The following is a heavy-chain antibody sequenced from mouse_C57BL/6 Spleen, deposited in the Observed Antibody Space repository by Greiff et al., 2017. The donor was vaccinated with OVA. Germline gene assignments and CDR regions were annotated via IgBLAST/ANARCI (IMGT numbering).Heavy chain of an antibody. CDR2: INPNNGGT. Sequence: DVHLVESGPELVKPGASVKIPCKASGYTFTDYNMDWVKQSHGKSLEWIGDINPNNGGTIYNQKFKGKATLTVDKSSSTAYMELRSLTSEDTAVYYCARAVTTVVRYFDVWGTGTTVTVSS. D-gene: IGHD1-1*01. J-gene: IGHJ1*03. CDR3: ARAVTTVVRYFDV. CDR1: GYTFTDYN. V-gene: IGHV1-18*01.